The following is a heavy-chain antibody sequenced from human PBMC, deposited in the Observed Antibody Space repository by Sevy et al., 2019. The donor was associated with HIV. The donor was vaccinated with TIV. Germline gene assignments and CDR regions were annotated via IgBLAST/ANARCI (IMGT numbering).Heavy chain of an antibody. Sequence: SLTCAASDGSISSGYGWSWVRQPPGKGLEWIGEVYHSGTTNYNPSLKSRVTISVDKSKIQFSLKLTSVTAADTAVYYCARVPVQLERPYYSDYWGQGTLVTVSS. D-gene: IGHD1-1*01. CDR2: VYHSGTT. CDR3: ARVPVQLERPYYSDY. J-gene: IGHJ4*02. CDR1: DGSISSGYG. V-gene: IGHV4-4*02.